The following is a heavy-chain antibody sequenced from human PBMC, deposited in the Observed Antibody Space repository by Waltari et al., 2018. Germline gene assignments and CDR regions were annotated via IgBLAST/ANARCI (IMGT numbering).Heavy chain of an antibody. CDR1: GGTFSSYS. V-gene: IGHV1-69*12. CDR3: ARAGSTGRPYYYYYMDV. J-gene: IGHJ6*03. Sequence: QVQPVQSGAEVKKPWSSVKVSFKASGGTFSSYSILWVRQAPGQGLEWIGGIIPIFGTANYAQKFQGRVTITADESTSTAYMELSSLRSEDTAVYYCARAGSTGRPYYYYYMDVWGKGTTVTVSS. CDR2: IIPIFGTA. D-gene: IGHD4-4*01.